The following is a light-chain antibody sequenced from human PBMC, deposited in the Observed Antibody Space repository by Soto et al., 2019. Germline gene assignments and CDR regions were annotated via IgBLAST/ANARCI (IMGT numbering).Light chain of an antibody. Sequence: QSVLTQPASVSGSPRQSITISCTGTHSDVGSYNYVSWYQQHPGRAPKLIIYEVSNRPSGVSNRFSGSKSGNTASLSISGLQTGDEADYYCSSYTGVSTYVFGNGTKVTVL. J-gene: IGLJ1*01. CDR3: SSYTGVSTYV. CDR2: EVS. CDR1: HSDVGSYNY. V-gene: IGLV2-14*01.